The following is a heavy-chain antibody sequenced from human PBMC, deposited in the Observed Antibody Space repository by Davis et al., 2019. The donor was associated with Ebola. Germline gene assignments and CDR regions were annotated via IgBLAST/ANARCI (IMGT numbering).Heavy chain of an antibody. CDR1: GGTFSTYA. CDR3: ARDFGAVAGGAEGY. J-gene: IGHJ4*02. CDR2: IIPILGIA. Sequence: SVHVSCKASGGTFSTYAISWVRQAPGQGLEWMGRIIPILGIANYAQKFQGRVTITADKSTSTAYMELSSLRSEDTAVYYCARDFGAVAGGAEGYWGQGTLVTVSS. V-gene: IGHV1-69*04. D-gene: IGHD6-19*01.